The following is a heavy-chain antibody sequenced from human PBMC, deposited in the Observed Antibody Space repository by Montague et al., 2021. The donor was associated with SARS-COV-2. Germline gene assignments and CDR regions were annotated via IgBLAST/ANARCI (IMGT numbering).Heavy chain of an antibody. CDR3: ARDRGYFDWLFHSDYYYYGMDV. Sequence: TLSLTCTVPGSSISSGGYYWSWIRQHPGKGLEWIGYIYYSGSTXYNPSLKSRVTISVDTSKNQFSLKLSSVTAADTAVYYCARDRGYFDWLFHSDYYYYGMDVWGQGTTVTVSS. J-gene: IGHJ6*02. V-gene: IGHV4-31*03. CDR2: IYYSGST. D-gene: IGHD3-9*01. CDR1: GSSISSGGYY.